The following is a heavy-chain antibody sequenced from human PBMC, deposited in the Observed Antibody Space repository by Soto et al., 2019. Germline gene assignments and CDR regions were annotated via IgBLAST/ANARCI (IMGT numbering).Heavy chain of an antibody. D-gene: IGHD6-19*01. Sequence: PSETLSLTCTVSGGSISSYYWSWIRQPPGKGLEWIGYIYYSGSTNYNPSLKSRVTISVDTSKNQFSLKLSSVTAADTAVYYCARGGSSGSSYRGTRAFDTWGQGTMVTVSS. J-gene: IGHJ3*02. CDR3: ARGGSSGSSYRGTRAFDT. CDR2: IYYSGST. CDR1: GGSISSYY. V-gene: IGHV4-59*01.